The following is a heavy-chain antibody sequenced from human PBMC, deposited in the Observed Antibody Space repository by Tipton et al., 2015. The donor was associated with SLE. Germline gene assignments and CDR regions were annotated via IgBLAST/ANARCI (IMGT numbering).Heavy chain of an antibody. D-gene: IGHD2-8*01. CDR1: RGSFSGYY. V-gene: IGHV4-34*01. CDR3: ARGYCSDGVCYGFGFFDY. Sequence: LRLSCAVYRGSFSGYYWSWIRRPPGKGPEWIGETTHSGKTNYNPSLKSRVTISADTSKNQFSLKMRSVTAADTAVYFCARGYCSDGVCYGFGFFDYWGQGNLVTVSS. CDR2: TTHSGKT. J-gene: IGHJ4*02.